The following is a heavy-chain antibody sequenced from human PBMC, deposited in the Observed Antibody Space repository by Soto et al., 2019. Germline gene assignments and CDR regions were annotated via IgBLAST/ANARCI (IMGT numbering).Heavy chain of an antibody. CDR3: ASEGVITYVSGSYYNAYHFDF. D-gene: IGHD3-10*01. Sequence: PSETLSLTCSVSGGSIGRYYWSWIRQPPGKGLEWLGYVYYTGSTNYNPSLKSRVAISVDTSKSQFSLKLSSVTAADTAVYYCASEGVITYVSGSYYNAYHFDFWGQGDLVTVSS. CDR1: GGSIGRYY. CDR2: VYYTGST. V-gene: IGHV4-59*01. J-gene: IGHJ4*02.